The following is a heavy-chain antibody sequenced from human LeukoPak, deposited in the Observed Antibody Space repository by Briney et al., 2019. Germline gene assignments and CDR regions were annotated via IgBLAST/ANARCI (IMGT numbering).Heavy chain of an antibody. CDR2: TRNKANSYTT. J-gene: IGHJ4*02. D-gene: IGHD3-10*01. Sequence: GGSLRLSCAASGFTFRDHYMDWVRQAPGKGLEWVGRTRNKANSYTTEYAASVKGRFTISRDDSKNSLYLQMNSLKTEDTAVYYCARAGGSGSSIIDYWGQGTLVTVSS. V-gene: IGHV3-72*01. CDR3: ARAGGSGSSIIDY. CDR1: GFTFRDHY.